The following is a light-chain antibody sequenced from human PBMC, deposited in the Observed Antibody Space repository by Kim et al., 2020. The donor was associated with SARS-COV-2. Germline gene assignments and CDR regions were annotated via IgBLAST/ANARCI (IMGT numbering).Light chain of an antibody. V-gene: IGKV3-15*01. CDR3: QHYVNWPLT. CDR1: RSVSSH. CDR2: GAS. Sequence: EIVMTQSPATLSVSPGERATLSCRASRSVSSHLAWYQQKPGQGPRLLIYGASTRATGVPDRFSGSGSGTDFTLTISSLHSEEFAVYYCQHYVNWPLTFGGGTKLEIK. J-gene: IGKJ4*01.